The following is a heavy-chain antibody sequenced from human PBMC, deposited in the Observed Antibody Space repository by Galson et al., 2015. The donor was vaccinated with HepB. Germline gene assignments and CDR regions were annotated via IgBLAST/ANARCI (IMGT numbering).Heavy chain of an antibody. CDR3: AQDKRSISARHVSYYYYGMTS. D-gene: IGHD6-6*01. V-gene: IGHV3-30*18. Sequence: SLRLSCAASGLIFSEYSMHWVRQAPGKGLEWVAVVSYDGSNKNYADSVKGRFTISRDNSKNTLFLQMKSLRGEDTAVYYCAQDKRSISARHVSYYYYGMTSGAKGPRSPSP. CDR1: GLIFSEYS. CDR2: VSYDGSNK. J-gene: IGHJ6*02.